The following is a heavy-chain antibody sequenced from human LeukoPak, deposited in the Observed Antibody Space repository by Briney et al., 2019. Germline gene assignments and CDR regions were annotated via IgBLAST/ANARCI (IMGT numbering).Heavy chain of an antibody. CDR1: GFTFSSYA. V-gene: IGHV3-30-3*01. CDR3: AIKTGGYYFDY. D-gene: IGHD3-16*01. Sequence: GGSLRLSCAASGFTFSSYAMHWVRQAPGKGLEWVAVISYDGSNKYYADSVKGRFTISRDNSKNTLYLQMNSLRADDTAVYYCAIKTGGYYFDYWGQGTLVTVSS. J-gene: IGHJ4*02. CDR2: ISYDGSNK.